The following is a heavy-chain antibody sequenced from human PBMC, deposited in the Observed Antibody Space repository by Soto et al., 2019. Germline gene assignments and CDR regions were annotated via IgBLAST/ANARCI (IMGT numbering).Heavy chain of an antibody. CDR1: GFTFSGLD. Sequence: PAGSLRLSCEASGFTFSGLDMHWVRQPTGKGLEWVSTIGTAGDTYYAVSVKGRFTISRDNAKNSLSLQMNSLRAGDTAVYFCARGQEVGAHFFDSWGQGTQVTVSS. V-gene: IGHV3-13*01. J-gene: IGHJ4*02. CDR3: ARGQEVGAHFFDS. CDR2: IGTAGDT. D-gene: IGHD2-15*01.